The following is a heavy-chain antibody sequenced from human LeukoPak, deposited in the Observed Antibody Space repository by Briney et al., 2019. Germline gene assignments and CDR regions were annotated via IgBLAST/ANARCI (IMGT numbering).Heavy chain of an antibody. Sequence: PGGSLRLSCAASGFTFSSYGMHWVRQAPGKGLEWVAFIRYDGSNKFYADSVKGRFTISRDNSKNILFLQMNSLRAEDTAVYYCATMQWLEGVDWFDPWGQGTLVTVSS. CDR1: GFTFSSYG. J-gene: IGHJ5*02. V-gene: IGHV3-30*02. CDR3: ATMQWLEGVDWFDP. CDR2: IRYDGSNK. D-gene: IGHD6-19*01.